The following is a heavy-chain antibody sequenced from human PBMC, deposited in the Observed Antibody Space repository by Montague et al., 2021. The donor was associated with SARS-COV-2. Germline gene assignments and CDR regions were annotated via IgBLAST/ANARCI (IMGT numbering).Heavy chain of an antibody. CDR2: IHYSGST. CDR1: GGSIRSENYY. J-gene: IGHJ5*02. D-gene: IGHD1-26*01. CDR3: ARDGTAGDWFDP. V-gene: IGHV4-31*03. Sequence: TLSLTCTVSGGSIRSENYYWSWIRQHPEKGLEWIGYIHYSGSTDYNPSLNSRVSISVDTSKNQFSLKLRSVTAADTAVYFCARDGTAGDWFDPWGQGTLVTVSS.